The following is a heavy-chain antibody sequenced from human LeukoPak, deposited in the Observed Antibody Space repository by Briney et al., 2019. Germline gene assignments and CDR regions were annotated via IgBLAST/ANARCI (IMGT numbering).Heavy chain of an antibody. CDR3: ATADTWDPLDY. D-gene: IGHD1-26*01. CDR2: FDPEDGES. Sequence: ASVKVSCKVSGASLSETSIRWVRQAPGQWLEWMGGFDPEDGESIFAQRFQGRFSMTEDTSTDTAYMELRSLRPEDTAVYYCATADTWDPLDYWGQGTLVTVSS. J-gene: IGHJ4*02. CDR1: GASLSETS. V-gene: IGHV1-24*01.